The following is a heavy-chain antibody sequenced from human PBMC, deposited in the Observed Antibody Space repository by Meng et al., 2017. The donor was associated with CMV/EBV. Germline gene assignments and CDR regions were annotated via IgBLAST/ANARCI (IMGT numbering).Heavy chain of an antibody. CDR2: IYPNSGGT. CDR3: VRDHNWGPDY. V-gene: IGHV1-2*02. D-gene: IGHD1-1*01. CDR1: GYRFSDHY. J-gene: IGHJ4*02. Sequence: VQLWQPGAEVKSPGASVKVSCQTSGYRFSDHYMHWVRQAPGQGLEWMGWIYPNSGGTHYAQKFQDRVTMTRDTSISTVYMELSRLTSDDTAVYYCVRDHNWGPDYWGQGTLVTVSS.